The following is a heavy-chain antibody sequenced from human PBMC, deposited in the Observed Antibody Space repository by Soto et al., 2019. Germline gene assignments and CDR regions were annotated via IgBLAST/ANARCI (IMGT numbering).Heavy chain of an antibody. CDR3: VRDLGSSDLDP. J-gene: IGHJ5*02. Sequence: QAQLVESGGGVVQPGGSLRLSCVASGFSLYSYVIHWVRQTPGKGLEWVAVISIDGTRTYYADSVKGRFTVSRDNSKNTQSLQMFGLTIEDTAMYYCVRDLGSSDLDPWAQGTLVTVSS. V-gene: IGHV3-30*01. CDR2: ISIDGTRT. CDR1: GFSLYSYV. D-gene: IGHD6-13*01.